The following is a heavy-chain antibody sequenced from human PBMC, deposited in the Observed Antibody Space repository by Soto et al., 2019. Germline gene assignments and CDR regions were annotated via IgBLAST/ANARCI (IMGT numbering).Heavy chain of an antibody. V-gene: IGHV4-39*01. CDR3: ASSYSGYDSAYYYMDV. CDR2: IYYSGST. D-gene: IGHD5-12*01. J-gene: IGHJ6*03. Sequence: PSETLSLTCTVSGGSISSSSYHWGWIRQTPGKGLEWIGSIYYSGSTYYNPSLKSRVTISVDTSKNQFSLKLSSVTAADTAVYYCASSYSGYDSAYYYMDVCGKGTTVTVS. CDR1: GGSISSSSYH.